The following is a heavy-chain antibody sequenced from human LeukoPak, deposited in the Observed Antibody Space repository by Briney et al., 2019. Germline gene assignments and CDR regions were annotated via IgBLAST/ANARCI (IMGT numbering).Heavy chain of an antibody. J-gene: IGHJ4*02. V-gene: IGHV5-51*01. CDR3: ARASRDGYNQNFDY. CDR2: LYPGDSDS. CDR1: GYNFFSNYW. D-gene: IGHD5-24*01. Sequence: GGSLRLSCTAYGYNFFSNYWIAWVRPMPGKGLEWMGILYPGDSDSRYSPSFQGQVTISADKSISTAYLQWSSLQASDTAMYYCARASRDGYNQNFDYWGQGTQVTVSS.